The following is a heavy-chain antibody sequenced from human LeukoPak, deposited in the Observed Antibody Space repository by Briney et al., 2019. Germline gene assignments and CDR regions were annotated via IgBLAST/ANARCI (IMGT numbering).Heavy chain of an antibody. CDR2: INAGNGNT. CDR3: ARAYGSGSYPY. CDR1: GYTFTSYA. Sequence: ASVTVSCTASGYTFTSYAMHWVRQAPGQRLEWMGWINAGNGNTKYSQKFQGRVTITRDTSASTAYMELSSLRSEDTAVYYCARAYGSGSYPYWGQGTLVTVSS. J-gene: IGHJ4*02. V-gene: IGHV1-3*01. D-gene: IGHD3-10*01.